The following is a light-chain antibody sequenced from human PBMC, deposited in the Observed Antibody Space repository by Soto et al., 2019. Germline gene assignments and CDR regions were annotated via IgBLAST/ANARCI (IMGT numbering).Light chain of an antibody. V-gene: IGKV1-13*02. J-gene: IGKJ5*01. CDR1: QGISSS. Sequence: AIQLTQSPSSLSASVGDRVTITCRASQGISSSLAWYQQKPGKPPKLLIYAASSLESGVPSRFSGSGSGTDFTFTIRSLQPEDFATYCCQQFNSYSITFGQGTRLEIK. CDR2: AAS. CDR3: QQFNSYSIT.